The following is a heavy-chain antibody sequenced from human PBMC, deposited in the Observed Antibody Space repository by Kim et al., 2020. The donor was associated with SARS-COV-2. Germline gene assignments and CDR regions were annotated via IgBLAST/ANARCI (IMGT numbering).Heavy chain of an antibody. D-gene: IGHD5-12*01. CDR3: ARGGSYSFEY. CDR2: SEK. V-gene: IGHV3-7*01. Sequence: SEKFSMDSVRGRFTISRDNAKNSLFLQMNSLRAEDAALYYCARGGSYSFEYWGQGSLVTVSS. J-gene: IGHJ4*02.